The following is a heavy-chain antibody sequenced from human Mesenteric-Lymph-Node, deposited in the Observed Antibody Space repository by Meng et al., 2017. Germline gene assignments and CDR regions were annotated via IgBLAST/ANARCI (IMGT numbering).Heavy chain of an antibody. V-gene: IGHV3-15*01. J-gene: IGHJ4*02. CDR3: TTERMVRGVIIEWKDY. Sequence: EVQLVESGGGLVKLGGSLRLSCAASGFTFSNAWMSGVRQAPGKGLEWVGRIKRKADGGTTDYAAPVKGRFTISRDDSKNTLYLQMKSLKTEDTAVYYCTTERMVRGVIIEWKDYWGQGTLVTVSS. CDR1: GFTFSNAW. CDR2: IKRKADGGTT. D-gene: IGHD3-10*01.